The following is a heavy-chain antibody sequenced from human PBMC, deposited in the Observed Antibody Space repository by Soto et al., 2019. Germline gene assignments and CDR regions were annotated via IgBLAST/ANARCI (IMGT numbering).Heavy chain of an antibody. CDR2: ISYTGANT. CDR3: AKHMDDSGYFYVEGADH. V-gene: IGHV3-30*18. CDR1: GFTFGRYA. Sequence: GGSLRLSCVASGFTFGRYAMHWVRQFPGRGQEWVAVISYTGANTYYVGSVRGRFTISRDNSKNTLYLQMNSLRAEDTAMYYCAKHMDDSGYFYVEGADHWGQGTLVTVSS. J-gene: IGHJ4*02. D-gene: IGHD3-22*01.